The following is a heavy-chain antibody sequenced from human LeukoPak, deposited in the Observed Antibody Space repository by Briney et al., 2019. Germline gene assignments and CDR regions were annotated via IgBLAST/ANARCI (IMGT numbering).Heavy chain of an antibody. Sequence: PSETLSLTCTVSGDSIKGYYWSWIRQPAGKGLEWIGRIYSTGSTQYNPSPKSRVTMSVDTSKNQFSLKLTSVTAADTALYYGARQRDYFFDYWGQGTLVTVSS. D-gene: IGHD3/OR15-3a*01. CDR3: ARQRDYFFDY. CDR2: IYSTGST. V-gene: IGHV4-4*07. CDR1: GDSIKGYY. J-gene: IGHJ4*02.